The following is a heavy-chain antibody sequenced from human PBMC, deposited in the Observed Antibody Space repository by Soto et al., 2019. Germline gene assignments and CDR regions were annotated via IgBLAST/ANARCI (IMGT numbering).Heavy chain of an antibody. CDR1: GGSVSSGSYY. V-gene: IGHV4-61*01. D-gene: IGHD3-10*01. CDR2: IHYSGST. CDR3: AREYAYGSGSYDS. Sequence: QVQLQESGPGLVKPSETLSLTCTVSGGSVSSGSYYWSWIRQPPGKGLEWIGYIHYSGSTNYNPSLKSRVTISVATSKNQFSLKLSSVTAADTAVYYCAREYAYGSGSYDSWGQGTLVTVSS. J-gene: IGHJ4*02.